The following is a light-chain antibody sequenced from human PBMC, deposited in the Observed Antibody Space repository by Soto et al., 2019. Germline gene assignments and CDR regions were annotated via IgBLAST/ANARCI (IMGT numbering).Light chain of an antibody. Sequence: DIQMTQSPSTLSASVGDRVTITSRACQSISVWLAWFQQKPGKPHKLPVYKASTLKSGVPSRFNGSGSETEFTLTISSLQSDYFATYYCQQYKTYSWTFGQGTKVEI. V-gene: IGKV1-5*03. CDR1: QSISVW. CDR2: KAS. J-gene: IGKJ1*01. CDR3: QQYKTYSWT.